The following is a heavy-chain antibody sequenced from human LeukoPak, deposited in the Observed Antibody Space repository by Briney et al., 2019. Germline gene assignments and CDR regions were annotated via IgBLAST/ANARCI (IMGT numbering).Heavy chain of an antibody. CDR1: GGSIGSGGYY. CDR3: ARGHIQLLDY. D-gene: IGHD6-6*01. V-gene: IGHV4-31*03. Sequence: SETLSLTCTVSGGSIGSGGYYWSWIRQHPGKGLEWIGYIYYSGSTYYNPSLKSRVTISVDTSKNQFSLKLSSVTAADTAVYYCARGHIQLLDYWGQGTLVTVSS. CDR2: IYYSGST. J-gene: IGHJ4*02.